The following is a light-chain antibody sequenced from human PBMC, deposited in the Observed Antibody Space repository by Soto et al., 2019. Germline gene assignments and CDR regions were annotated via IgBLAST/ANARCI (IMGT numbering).Light chain of an antibody. V-gene: IGKV3-11*01. CDR1: QSVNKY. J-gene: IGKJ5*01. Sequence: EIVLTQSPATLSLSPGARDPLSCRARQSVNKYLAWYRQKPGQPPRLLIYDASYRATGIPDRFSGSGSGTDFTLTISSLEPEDFAVYYCQQRSDWPPITFGQGTRLEIK. CDR3: QQRSDWPPIT. CDR2: DAS.